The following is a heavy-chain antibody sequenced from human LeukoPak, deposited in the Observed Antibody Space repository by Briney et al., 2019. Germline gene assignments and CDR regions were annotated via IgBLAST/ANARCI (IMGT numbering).Heavy chain of an antibody. CDR2: IKEDGSDK. D-gene: IGHD3-22*01. CDR1: GFTVSTNY. CDR3: AMYYDSSGYYF. V-gene: IGHV3-7*02. J-gene: IGHJ4*02. Sequence: GGSLRLSCAASGFTVSTNYMSWVRQAPGKGLEWVANIKEDGSDKNYVDSVKGRFTISRDNAKSSLYLQMNSLRAEDTAVYYCAMYYDSSGYYFWGQGTQVTVPS.